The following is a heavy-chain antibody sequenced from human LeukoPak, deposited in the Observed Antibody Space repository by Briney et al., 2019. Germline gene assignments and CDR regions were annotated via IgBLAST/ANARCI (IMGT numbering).Heavy chain of an antibody. Sequence: PGRSLRLSCAASGFTFSSYAMHWVRQAPGKGLEWVAVISYDGSNKYYADSVKGRFTISRDNSKNTLYLQMNSLRAEDTAVYYCARDSGYESLYYYYGMDVWGQGTTVTVSS. CDR1: GFTFSSYA. V-gene: IGHV3-30*04. D-gene: IGHD5-12*01. CDR3: ARDSGYESLYYYYGMDV. J-gene: IGHJ6*02. CDR2: ISYDGSNK.